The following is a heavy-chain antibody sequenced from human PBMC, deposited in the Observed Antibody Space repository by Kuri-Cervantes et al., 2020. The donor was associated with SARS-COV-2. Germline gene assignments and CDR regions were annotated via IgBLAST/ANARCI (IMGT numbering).Heavy chain of an antibody. D-gene: IGHD2-15*01. V-gene: IGHV3-7*03. CDR2: IKQDGSEK. Sequence: GGSLRLSCTASGFTFGDYCISWFRQAPGKGLEWVANIKQDGSEKYYVDSVKGRFTISRDNAKNSLYLQMNSLRAEDTAVYYCARDGDFWSGYSEGYCSGGSCYPGDWGQGTLVTVSS. CDR3: ARDGDFWSGYSEGYCSGGSCYPGD. CDR1: GFTFGDYC. J-gene: IGHJ4*02.